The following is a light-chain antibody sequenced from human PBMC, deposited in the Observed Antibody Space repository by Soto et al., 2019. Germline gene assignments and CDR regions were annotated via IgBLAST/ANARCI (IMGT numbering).Light chain of an antibody. V-gene: IGLV2-11*01. Sequence: QSVLTQPRSVSGSPGQSVTISCTGSSSDVGGYNYVSWYQHHPGKAPKLMIYDVSKRPSGVPDRFSGSKSGNTASLTISGLQAEDEADYYCCSYTDSRTHIFGRGTKVTVL. J-gene: IGLJ1*01. CDR1: SSDVGGYNY. CDR2: DVS. CDR3: CSYTDSRTHI.